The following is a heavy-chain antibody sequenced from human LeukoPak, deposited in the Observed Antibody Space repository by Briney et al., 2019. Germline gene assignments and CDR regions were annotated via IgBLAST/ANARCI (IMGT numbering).Heavy chain of an antibody. CDR1: GFTFSSYA. CDR3: AKDIYVDGLYYFDY. J-gene: IGHJ4*02. V-gene: IGHV3-23*01. D-gene: IGHD5-24*01. Sequence: GGSLRLSCAASGFTFSSYAMSWVRQAPGKGLEWVSAISGSGGSTSYADSVKGRFTISRDNSKNTLYLQMNSLRAEDTAVYSCAKDIYVDGLYYFDYWGLGTLVTVSS. CDR2: ISGSGGST.